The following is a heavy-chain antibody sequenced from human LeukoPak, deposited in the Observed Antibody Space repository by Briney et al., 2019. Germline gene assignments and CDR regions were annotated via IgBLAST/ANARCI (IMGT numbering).Heavy chain of an antibody. J-gene: IGHJ5*02. CDR3: ARLYGDYDWFDP. V-gene: IGHV4-39*01. CDR1: GGSISSSSYY. CDR2: IYYSGST. D-gene: IGHD4-17*01. Sequence: SETLSLTCTVSGGSISSSSYYWAWIRQPPGKGLEWIGSIYYSGSTYYNPSLKSRVTISVDTSKNQFSLKLSSVTAADTAVYYCARLYGDYDWFDPWGQGTLVADSS.